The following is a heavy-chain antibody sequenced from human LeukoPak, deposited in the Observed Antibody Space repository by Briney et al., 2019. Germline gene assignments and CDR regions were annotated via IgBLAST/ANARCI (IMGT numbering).Heavy chain of an antibody. CDR2: IIPIFGTA. CDR1: GGTFISYA. Sequence: SVKVSCKASGGTFISYAISWVRQAPGQGREWMGGIIPIFGTANYAQKFQGRDTITADESTSTAYMELSSLRSEDTAVYYCARGTEPRYQLLLFWGQGTLVTGSS. J-gene: IGHJ4*02. V-gene: IGHV1-69*13. CDR3: ARGTEPRYQLLLF. D-gene: IGHD2-2*01.